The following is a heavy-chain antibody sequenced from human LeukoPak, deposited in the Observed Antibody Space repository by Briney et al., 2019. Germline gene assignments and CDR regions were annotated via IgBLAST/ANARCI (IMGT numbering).Heavy chain of an antibody. D-gene: IGHD3-3*01. V-gene: IGHV3-7*03. CDR2: IKQDGSEK. J-gene: IGHJ6*02. Sequence: GGSLRLSCAASGFTFSSYWMSWVRQAPGKGLERVANIKQDGSEKYYVDSVKGRFTISRDNAKNSLYLQMNSLRAEDTAVYYCARIDYDFWSGYYRGMDVWGQGTTVTVSS. CDR3: ARIDYDFWSGYYRGMDV. CDR1: GFTFSSYW.